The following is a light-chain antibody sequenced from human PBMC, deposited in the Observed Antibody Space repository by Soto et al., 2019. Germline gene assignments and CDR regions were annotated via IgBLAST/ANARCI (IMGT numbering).Light chain of an antibody. CDR2: TAS. CDR1: HSVSNF. J-gene: IGKJ1*01. CDR3: QQYRSYPRT. V-gene: IGKV1-16*01. Sequence: DFQMTQSPSSLSASVGDTVTITCRASHSVSNFLGWFQQKPGKPPKSLIYTASSLQSGVPTRFRGSESATQFTLTINDLQPEDFATYYCQQYRSYPRTFGQGTKVEIK.